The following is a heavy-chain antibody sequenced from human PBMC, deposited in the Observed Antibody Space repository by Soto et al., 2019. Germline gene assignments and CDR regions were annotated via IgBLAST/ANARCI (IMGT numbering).Heavy chain of an antibody. V-gene: IGHV3-23*01. J-gene: IGHJ4*02. CDR1: GFTFSSYA. Sequence: GGSLRLSCAASGFTFSSYAMSWVRQAPGKELEWVSAISGSGGSTYYADSVEGRFTISRDNSKNTLYLQMNSLRGEDTAVYYCSKERANIVVVPAAILAFDYWGQGTLVTVSS. CDR3: SKERANIVVVPAAILAFDY. CDR2: ISGSGGST. D-gene: IGHD2-2*01.